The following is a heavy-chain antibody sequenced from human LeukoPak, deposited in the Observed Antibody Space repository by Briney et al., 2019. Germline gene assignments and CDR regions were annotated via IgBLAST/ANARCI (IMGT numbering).Heavy chain of an antibody. V-gene: IGHV1-2*02. CDR2: FNPASGGT. CDR1: GYIFTDYY. Sequence: ASVKVSCKASGYIFTDYYMHWVRQAPGQGLEWMGWFNPASGGTKYAQKFQGRVTMARDTSINTAYMELSSLGLDDTAVYYCARVLRFLEWPFDYWGQGTLVTVSS. CDR3: ARVLRFLEWPFDY. D-gene: IGHD3-3*01. J-gene: IGHJ4*02.